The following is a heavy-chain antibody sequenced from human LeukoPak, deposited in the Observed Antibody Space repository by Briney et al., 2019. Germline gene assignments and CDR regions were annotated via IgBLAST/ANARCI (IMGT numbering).Heavy chain of an antibody. J-gene: IGHJ6*02. Sequence: SVKVSCKASGGTFSSYAISWVRQAPGQGLEWMGGIVPIFGTANYAQKFQGRVTITADESTSTAYMELSSLRSEDTAVYYCAQGPPDTVTHPYYYYGMDVWGQGTTVTVSS. D-gene: IGHD4-17*01. V-gene: IGHV1-69*13. CDR1: GGTFSSYA. CDR2: IVPIFGTA. CDR3: AQGPPDTVTHPYYYYGMDV.